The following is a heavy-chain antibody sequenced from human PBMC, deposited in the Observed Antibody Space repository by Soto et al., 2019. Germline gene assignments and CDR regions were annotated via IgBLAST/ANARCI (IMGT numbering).Heavy chain of an antibody. D-gene: IGHD4-17*01. CDR1: GGTLSNLA. CDR2: IIPLYGTT. J-gene: IGHJ1*01. V-gene: IGHV1-69*06. CDR3: ATGWPVDDYGLPKGV. Sequence: QVQLVQSGAEVKKPGSSVKVSCRASGGTLSNLAISWVRQAPGQGLEWMGGIIPLYGTTNYGQKFQGRVTITADKSTSTAYVEVTSLGSEDTAVYYCATGWPVDDYGLPKGVWGQGTQGTVSS.